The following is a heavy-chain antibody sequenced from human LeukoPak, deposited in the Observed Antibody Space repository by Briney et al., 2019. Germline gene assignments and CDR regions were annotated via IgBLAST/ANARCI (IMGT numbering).Heavy chain of an antibody. V-gene: IGHV3-7*01. D-gene: IGHD5-18*01. Sequence: GGSLRLSCAASAFTFSYYWMNWVRQAPGKGLEWVASIKQDGSEKYYVDSVKGRFTISRDNAKNSLYLQMNTLRAEDTAVYYCARALGYSYGYAVDYWGQGTLVTVSS. CDR3: ARALGYSYGYAVDY. J-gene: IGHJ4*02. CDR1: AFTFSYYW. CDR2: IKQDGSEK.